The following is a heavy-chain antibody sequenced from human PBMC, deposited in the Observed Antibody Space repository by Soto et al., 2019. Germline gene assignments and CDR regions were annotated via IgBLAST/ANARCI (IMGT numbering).Heavy chain of an antibody. Sequence: EVQLLESGGDLVQPGGSLRLSCAASGFTFSNYAMIWVRQAPGRGLEWISAISSTGTTYYSDSVKGRFTISSDNSKNALYLEMASLRAEDTAVYYCARDRYYDISGHGYFQYWGQGTLVPVSS. J-gene: IGHJ1*01. CDR1: GFTFSNYA. V-gene: IGHV3-23*01. CDR2: ISSTGTT. CDR3: ARDRYYDISGHGYFQY. D-gene: IGHD3-22*01.